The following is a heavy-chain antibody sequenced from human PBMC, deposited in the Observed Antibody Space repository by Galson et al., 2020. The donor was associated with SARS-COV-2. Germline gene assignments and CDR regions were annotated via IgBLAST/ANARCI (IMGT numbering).Heavy chain of an antibody. CDR1: GGIFSNSP. Sequence: SVKVSCKASGGIFSNSPTSWVRQAPGHGLEWMGGIVPRFGTATYAQKFLGRMTITADESTSTVYMELSSLTSGDTAVYYGAVRDSSTYVDHWGQGTLVTVSS. CDR3: AVRDSSTYVDH. J-gene: IGHJ5*02. V-gene: IGHV1-69*13. CDR2: IVPRFGTA. D-gene: IGHD6-19*01.